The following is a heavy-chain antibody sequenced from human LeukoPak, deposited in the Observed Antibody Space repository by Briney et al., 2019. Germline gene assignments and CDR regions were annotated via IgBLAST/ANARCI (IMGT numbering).Heavy chain of an antibody. CDR1: GYTFTGYY. Sequence: ASVKVCCKASGYTFTGYYMHWVGQAPGQGLEWMGWTNPNSGGTNYAQKFQGRVTMTRDTSISTAYMELSRLRSDDTAVYYCARSISTSPPGMDVWGQGTTVTVSS. CDR3: ARSISTSPPGMDV. V-gene: IGHV1-2*02. J-gene: IGHJ6*02. D-gene: IGHD2-2*01. CDR2: TNPNSGGT.